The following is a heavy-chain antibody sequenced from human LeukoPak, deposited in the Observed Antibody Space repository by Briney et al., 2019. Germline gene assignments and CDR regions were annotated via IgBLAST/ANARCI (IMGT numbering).Heavy chain of an antibody. V-gene: IGHV3-30*03. D-gene: IGHD2-15*01. Sequence: PGGSLRLSCAASGFTFSSYGMHWVRQAPGKGLEWVAVISYDGINKYYADSVKGRFTISRDNSKNTLYLQMNSLRVEDTAVYHCASEYCSGGSCYYYYMDVWGKGTTVTISS. CDR3: ASEYCSGGSCYYYYMDV. CDR2: ISYDGINK. J-gene: IGHJ6*03. CDR1: GFTFSSYG.